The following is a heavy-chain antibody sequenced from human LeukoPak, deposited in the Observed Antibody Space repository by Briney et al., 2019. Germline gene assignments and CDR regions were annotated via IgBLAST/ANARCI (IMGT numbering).Heavy chain of an antibody. CDR3: ARTLGSWYLGY. J-gene: IGHJ4*02. CDR2: IYYSGST. Sequence: SETLSLTCTVSGGSISSSSYYWGWIRQPPGKGLEWIGSIYYSGSTYYNPSLKSRVTISVDTSKNQFSLKLSSVTAADTAVYYCARTLGSWYLGYWGQGTLVTVSS. D-gene: IGHD6-13*01. V-gene: IGHV4-39*07. CDR1: GGSISSSSYY.